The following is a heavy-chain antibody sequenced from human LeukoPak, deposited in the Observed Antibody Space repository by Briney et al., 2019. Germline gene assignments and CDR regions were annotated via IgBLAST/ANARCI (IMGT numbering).Heavy chain of an antibody. D-gene: IGHD3-9*01. Sequence: ASVKVSCKASGYTFTSYAMHWVRQAPGQRLEWMGWLNAGNGNTKYSQKFQGRVTITRDTSASTAYMELSSLRSEDTAVYYCARDLESGYSFYYGMDVWGQGTTVTVSS. CDR3: ARDLESGYSFYYGMDV. CDR1: GYTFTSYA. CDR2: LNAGNGNT. J-gene: IGHJ6*02. V-gene: IGHV1-3*01.